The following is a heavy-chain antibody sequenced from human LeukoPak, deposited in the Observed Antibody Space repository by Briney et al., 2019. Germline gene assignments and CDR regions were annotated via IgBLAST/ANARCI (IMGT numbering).Heavy chain of an antibody. CDR3: AREKGGDQLLKHYYCGMDV. CDR1: GFTFSSYA. D-gene: IGHD2-2*01. Sequence: GGSLRLSCAASGFTFSSYAMHWVRQAPGKGLEWVAVISYDGSNKYYADSVKGRFTISRDNSKNTLYLQMNSLRAEDTAVYYCAREKGGDQLLKHYYCGMDVWGQGTTVTVSS. CDR2: ISYDGSNK. V-gene: IGHV3-30-3*01. J-gene: IGHJ6*02.